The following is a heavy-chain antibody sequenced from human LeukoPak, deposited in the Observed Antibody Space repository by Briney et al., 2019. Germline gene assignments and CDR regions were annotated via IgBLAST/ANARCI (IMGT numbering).Heavy chain of an antibody. J-gene: IGHJ5*02. D-gene: IGHD6-13*01. CDR1: GYTFTSYD. CDR3: ARDLFIIGGSSSWQSNWFDP. CDR2: MNPNSGNT. Sequence: ASVKVSCKASGYTFTSYDINWVRQATGQGLEWMGWMNPNSGNTGYAQEFQGRVTITRNTSISTSYMELTSLRFEDTAVYYCARDLFIIGGSSSWQSNWFDPWGQGTLVTVSS. V-gene: IGHV1-8*03.